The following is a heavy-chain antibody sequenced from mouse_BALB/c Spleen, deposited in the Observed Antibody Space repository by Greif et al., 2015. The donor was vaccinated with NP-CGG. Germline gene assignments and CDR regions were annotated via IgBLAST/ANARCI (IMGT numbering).Heavy chain of an antibody. Sequence: QVQLKQSGAELVKPGASVKLSCKASGYTFTSYYMYWVKQRPGQGLEWIGGINPSNGGTNFNEKFKSKATLTVDKSSSTAYMQLSSLTSEDSAVYYCTRGDGYYWGQGTTLTVSS. CDR1: GYTFTSYY. J-gene: IGHJ2*01. D-gene: IGHD2-3*01. CDR3: TRGDGYY. V-gene: IGHV1S81*02. CDR2: INPSNGGT.